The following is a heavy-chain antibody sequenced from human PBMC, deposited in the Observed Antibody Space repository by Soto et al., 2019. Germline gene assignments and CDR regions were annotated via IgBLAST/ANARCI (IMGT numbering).Heavy chain of an antibody. CDR3: AKELNYDFWSGYSAADAFDI. Sequence: GGSLRLSCAASGFTFSSYAMSWVRQAPGKGLEWVSAISGSGGSTHYADSVKGRFTISRDNSKNTLYLQMNSLRAEDTAVYYCAKELNYDFWSGYSAADAFDIWGQGTMVTVSS. CDR2: ISGSGGST. V-gene: IGHV3-23*01. D-gene: IGHD3-3*01. J-gene: IGHJ3*02. CDR1: GFTFSSYA.